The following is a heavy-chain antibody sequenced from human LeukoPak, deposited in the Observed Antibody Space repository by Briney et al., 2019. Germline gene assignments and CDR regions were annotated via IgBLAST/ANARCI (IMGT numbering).Heavy chain of an antibody. CDR2: IYYSGST. Sequence: SETLSLTCAVYGGSFSGYYWSWIRQPPGKGLEWIGYIYYSGSTNYNPSLKSRETISVDTSKNQFSLKLSSVTAADTAVYYCARGITGINGDWFDPWGQGTLVTVSS. V-gene: IGHV4-59*01. J-gene: IGHJ5*02. CDR1: GGSFSGYY. D-gene: IGHD1-20*01. CDR3: ARGITGINGDWFDP.